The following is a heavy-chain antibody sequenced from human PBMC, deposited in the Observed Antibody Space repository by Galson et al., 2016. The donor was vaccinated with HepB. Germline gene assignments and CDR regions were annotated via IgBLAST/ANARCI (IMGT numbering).Heavy chain of an antibody. CDR1: GGSFSGFY. CDR3: ARSWELHGYY. CDR2: INHAGGINNRYT. Sequence: SETLSLTCAVYGGSFSGFYWSWIRQPPGKGLEWIGEINHAGGINNRYTNYNPSLESRVTISVDTSKNHFSLKLSSVTAADTAVYYCARSWELHGYYWGQGTLVTVSS. V-gene: IGHV4-34*01. J-gene: IGHJ4*02. D-gene: IGHD1-26*01.